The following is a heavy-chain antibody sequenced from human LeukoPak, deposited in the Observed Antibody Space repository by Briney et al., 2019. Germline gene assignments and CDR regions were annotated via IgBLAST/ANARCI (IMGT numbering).Heavy chain of an antibody. CDR2: FSAYIGNT. J-gene: IGHJ4*02. CDR1: DYSFTSYG. CDR3: ARDVVVVAASEGGDF. V-gene: IGHV1-18*01. Sequence: GASVTLSDTSSDYSFTSYGISWVRQAPGQGLEGMGWFSAYIGNTNYAQNLQGRVTMTTYTATSTAYMELRSLRSHDTAVYYCARDVVVVAASEGGDFWGQGTLVTVSS. D-gene: IGHD2-15*01.